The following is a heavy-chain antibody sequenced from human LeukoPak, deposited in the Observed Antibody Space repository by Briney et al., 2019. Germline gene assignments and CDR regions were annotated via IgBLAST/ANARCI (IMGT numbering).Heavy chain of an antibody. Sequence: PGGSLRLSCAVSGFSVSNNYMNWVRQAPGKGLVWVSRISPTGSTTSYADSVKGRFTVSRDNAKNTLYLQVNNLRAEDTAVYYCARGPNSNWSGLDFWGQGTLLTVSS. CDR3: ARGPNSNWSGLDF. D-gene: IGHD6-6*01. V-gene: IGHV3-74*01. J-gene: IGHJ4*02. CDR1: GFSVSNNY. CDR2: ISPTGSTT.